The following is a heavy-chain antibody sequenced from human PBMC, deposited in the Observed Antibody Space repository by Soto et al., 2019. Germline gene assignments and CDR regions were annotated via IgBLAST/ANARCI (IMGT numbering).Heavy chain of an antibody. CDR3: ARTSGSYLYYFDY. J-gene: IGHJ4*02. CDR2: IYPGDSDT. V-gene: IGHV5-51*01. CDR1: GYSFTSYW. D-gene: IGHD1-26*01. Sequence: GESLKISCKGSGYSFTSYWIGWVRQMPGKGLEWMGLIYPGDSDTRYNPSFQDQVTISADKSISTAYLQWSSLKASDSAIYYCARTSGSYLYYFDYWGQGTVVTVSS.